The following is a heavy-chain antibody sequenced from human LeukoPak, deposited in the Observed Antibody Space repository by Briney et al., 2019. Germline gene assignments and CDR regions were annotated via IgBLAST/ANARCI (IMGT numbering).Heavy chain of an antibody. V-gene: IGHV1-2*02. J-gene: IGHJ4*02. CDR2: INPNSGGT. CDR1: GYTITGYY. Sequence: ASVKVSCKASGYTITGYYIHWVRQAPGQGLEWMGWINPNSGGTNYAQKFQGRVTMTRDRSINTAYMGLRSLTYDDTAVYYCARDKPAEAALDFWGQGTLVTVSS. CDR3: ARDKPAEAALDF.